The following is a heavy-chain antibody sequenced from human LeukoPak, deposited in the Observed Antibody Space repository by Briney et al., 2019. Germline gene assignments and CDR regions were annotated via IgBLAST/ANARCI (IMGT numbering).Heavy chain of an antibody. Sequence: GGSLRPSCAASGFTFSDYYMSWIRQAPGKGLEWVSYISSSGSIIYYADSVKGRFTISRDNAKDSLYLRMNSLRAEDMAVYYCARVWYSGSYPVDYWGQGTLVTVSS. CDR1: GFTFSDYY. V-gene: IGHV3-11*01. D-gene: IGHD1-26*01. CDR2: ISSSGSII. J-gene: IGHJ4*02. CDR3: ARVWYSGSYPVDY.